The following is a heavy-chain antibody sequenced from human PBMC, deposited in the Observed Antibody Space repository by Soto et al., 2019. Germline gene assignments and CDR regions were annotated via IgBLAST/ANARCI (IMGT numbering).Heavy chain of an antibody. CDR1: RGCIKIGVYD. V-gene: IGHV4-30-4*02. Sequence: PSDTISLTCTMCRGCIKIGVYDWSWIRQPPGKGLEWIGYIFSSGSTHYNASLKSRLTISVDTSQNQFSLQLTSVTATDTAVYYCARGRFGEIHDYWGQGTLVTVSS. D-gene: IGHD3-10*01. CDR3: ARGRFGEIHDY. CDR2: IFSSGST. J-gene: IGHJ4*02.